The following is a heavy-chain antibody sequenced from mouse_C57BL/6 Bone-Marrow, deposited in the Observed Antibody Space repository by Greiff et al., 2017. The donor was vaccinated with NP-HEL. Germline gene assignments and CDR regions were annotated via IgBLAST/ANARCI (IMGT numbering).Heavy chain of an antibody. Sequence: VKLQESGAELARPGASVKLSCKASGYTFTSYGISWVKQRTGQGLEWIGEIYPRSGNTYYNEKFKGKATLTADKSSSTAYMELRSLTSEDSAVYFCARRRAFYYGNLYWYFDVWGTGTTVTVSS. CDR2: IYPRSGNT. V-gene: IGHV1-81*01. CDR3: ARRRAFYYGNLYWYFDV. D-gene: IGHD2-1*01. CDR1: GYTFTSYG. J-gene: IGHJ1*03.